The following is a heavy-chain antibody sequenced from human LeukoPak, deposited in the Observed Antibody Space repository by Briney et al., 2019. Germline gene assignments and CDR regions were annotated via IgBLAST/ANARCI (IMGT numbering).Heavy chain of an antibody. V-gene: IGHV3-21*01. CDR2: ISSSSTYI. Sequence: GGSLRLSCAAPGFTFSSYSMNWVRQAPGKGLEWVSSISSSSTYIYYADSVKGRFTISRDNAKNSLYLQMNSLRAEDTAVYYCASPLPSGYWGQGTLVIVSS. CDR3: ASPLPSGY. CDR1: GFTFSSYS. J-gene: IGHJ4*02. D-gene: IGHD3-22*01.